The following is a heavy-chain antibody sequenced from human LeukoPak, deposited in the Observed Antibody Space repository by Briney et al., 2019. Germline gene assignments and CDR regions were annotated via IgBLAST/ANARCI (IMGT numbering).Heavy chain of an antibody. D-gene: IGHD4-17*01. V-gene: IGHV3-23*01. Sequence: VRTGGSLRLSCAASGFTFSSYWMHWVRQAPGKGLVWVSAISGSGGSTYYADSVKGRFTISRDNSKNTLYLQMNSLGAEDTAVYYCAKARTVTGAFDIWGQGTMVTVSS. CDR1: GFTFSSYW. J-gene: IGHJ3*02. CDR2: ISGSGGST. CDR3: AKARTVTGAFDI.